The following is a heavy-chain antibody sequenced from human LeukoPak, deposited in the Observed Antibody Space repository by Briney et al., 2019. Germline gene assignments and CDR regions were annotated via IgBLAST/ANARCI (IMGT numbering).Heavy chain of an antibody. J-gene: IGHJ5*02. CDR2: IKSKTDGGTT. Sequence: GGSLRLSCAASGFTFSNAWMSWVRQAPGKGPEWVGRIKSKTDGGTTDYAAPVKGRFTISRDDSKNTLYLQMNSLKTEDTAVYYCTTVDFWSGYYNIPWGQGTLVTVSS. D-gene: IGHD3-3*01. CDR1: GFTFSNAW. V-gene: IGHV3-15*01. CDR3: TTVDFWSGYYNIP.